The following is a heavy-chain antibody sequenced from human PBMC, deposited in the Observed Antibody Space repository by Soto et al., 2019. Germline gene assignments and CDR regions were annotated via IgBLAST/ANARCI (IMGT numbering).Heavy chain of an antibody. CDR2: IYYSGST. CDR1: GGSISSYY. V-gene: IGHV4-59*01. J-gene: IGHJ1*01. CDR3: ARNYGDPIEYFQH. Sequence: SETLSLTCTVSGGSISSYYWSWIRQPPGKGLEWIGYIYYSGSTNYNPSLKSRVTISVDTSKNQFSLKLSSVTAADTAVYYCARNYGDPIEYFQHWGQGTLVTVS. D-gene: IGHD4-17*01.